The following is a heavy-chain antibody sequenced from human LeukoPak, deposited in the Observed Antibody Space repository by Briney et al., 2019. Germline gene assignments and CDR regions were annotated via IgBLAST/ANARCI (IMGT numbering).Heavy chain of an antibody. D-gene: IGHD3-22*01. J-gene: IGHJ4*02. CDR2: ISSSGSTI. CDR1: GFTFSDYY. V-gene: IGHV3-11*01. Sequence: GGSLRLSCAASGFTFSDYYMSWIRQAPGKGLEWVSYISSSGSTIYYADSVKGRFTISRDNAKSSLYLQMNSLRAEDTAVYYCARDRAERHYYDSSGYILFDYWGQGTLVTVSS. CDR3: ARDRAERHYYDSSGYILFDY.